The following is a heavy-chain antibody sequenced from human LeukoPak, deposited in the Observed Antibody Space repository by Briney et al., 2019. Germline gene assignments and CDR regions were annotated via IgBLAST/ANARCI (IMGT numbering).Heavy chain of an antibody. CDR1: GYTFSGYY. Sequence: ASVKVSCKASGYTFSGYYMHWVRQAPGQGLEWMGWINPNSGGTNYAQKFQGRITMTRDTSISTAYMELSRLRSDDTAVYYCARGRAHGSGSYLLYYYYYMDVWGKGTTVTISS. CDR2: INPNSGGT. CDR3: ARGRAHGSGSYLLYYYYYMDV. D-gene: IGHD3-10*01. J-gene: IGHJ6*03. V-gene: IGHV1-2*02.